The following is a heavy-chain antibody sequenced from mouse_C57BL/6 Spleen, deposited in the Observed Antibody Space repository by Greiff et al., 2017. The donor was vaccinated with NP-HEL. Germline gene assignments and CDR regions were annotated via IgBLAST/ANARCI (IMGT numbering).Heavy chain of an antibody. CDR3: ARDGGLRRGFDY. J-gene: IGHJ2*01. CDR2: FHPYNDDT. Sequence: QVQLQQPGAELVMPGASVKLSCKASGYTFTTYPIEWMKQNHGKSLEWIGNFHPYNDDTKYNEKFKGKATLTVEKSSSTVYLELSRLTSDDSAVYYCARDGGLRRGFDYWGQGTTLTVSS. D-gene: IGHD2-2*01. V-gene: IGHV1-47*01. CDR1: GYTFTTYP.